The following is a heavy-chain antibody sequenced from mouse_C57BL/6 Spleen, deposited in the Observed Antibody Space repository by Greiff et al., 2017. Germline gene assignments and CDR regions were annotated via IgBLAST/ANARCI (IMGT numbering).Heavy chain of an antibody. CDR2: ISSGSSTI. J-gene: IGHJ2*01. D-gene: IGHD2-3*01. CDR3: ARGRYERGYYVDY. Sequence: EVMLVESGGGLVKPGGSLKLSCAASGFTFSDYGMHWVRQAPEKGLEWVAYISSGSSTIYYADTVKGRFTISRDNAKNTLFLQMTSLRSEDTAMYYCARGRYERGYYVDYWGQGTTLTVSS. CDR1: GFTFSDYG. V-gene: IGHV5-17*01.